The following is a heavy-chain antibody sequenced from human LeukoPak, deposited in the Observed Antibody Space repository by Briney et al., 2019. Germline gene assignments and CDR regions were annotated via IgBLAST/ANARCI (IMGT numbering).Heavy chain of an antibody. CDR2: ISVSGGST. CDR1: GFTFSTYA. V-gene: IGHV3-23*01. CDR3: AKSPGGVVSTSFDN. Sequence: GGSLRLSCAASGFTFSTYAMSWVRQAPGKGLEWVSVISVSGGSTYYADSVKGRFTITRDNSKNTLYLQMNSLRAEDTAVYYCAKSPGGVVSTSFDNWGQGTLVTVSS. J-gene: IGHJ4*02. D-gene: IGHD2-2*01.